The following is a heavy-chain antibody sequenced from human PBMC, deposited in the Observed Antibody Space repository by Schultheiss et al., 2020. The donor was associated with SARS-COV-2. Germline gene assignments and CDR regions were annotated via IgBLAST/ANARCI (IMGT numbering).Heavy chain of an antibody. CDR2: IDWDDDK. J-gene: IGHJ5*02. CDR3: ARIRQVSVDNTWYFGWFDP. D-gene: IGHD3-9*01. V-gene: IGHV2-70*20. Sequence: LRLSCAASGFTFSNYAMSWVRQTPGKGLEWLALIDWDDDKFYNTSLKTRLTISKDTSKSQVVLTMTNMDPVDTATYYCARIRQVSVDNTWYFGWFDPWGQGTLVTVSS. CDR1: GFTFSNYAM.